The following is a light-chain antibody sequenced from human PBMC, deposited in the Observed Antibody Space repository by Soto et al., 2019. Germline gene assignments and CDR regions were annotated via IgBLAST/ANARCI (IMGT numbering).Light chain of an antibody. CDR3: QQYSDYSRT. CDR1: QGISSY. J-gene: IGKJ1*01. V-gene: IGKV1-8*01. CDR2: KAS. Sequence: AILMTQSPSSFSASTGDRVTITCRASQGISSYLAWYQQKPGKAPKLLIYKASSLQSGVPSRFSGSGSGTEFTLTISSLQPDDFATYFCQQYSDYSRTFGQGTKVDIK.